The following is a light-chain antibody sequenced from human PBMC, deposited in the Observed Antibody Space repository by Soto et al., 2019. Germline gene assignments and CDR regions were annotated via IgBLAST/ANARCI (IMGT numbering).Light chain of an antibody. CDR1: SSNIGDNS. CDR2: DNN. Sequence: QSVLTQPPSMSAAPGQMVAISCSGPSSNIGDNSVSWYQHFPGTAPKVLIYDNNRRPSGIPDRFSGSKSGTSATLTIIGLQTGDEADYYCATWDSALSAGVFGGGTKLTVL. J-gene: IGLJ3*02. V-gene: IGLV1-51*01. CDR3: ATWDSALSAGV.